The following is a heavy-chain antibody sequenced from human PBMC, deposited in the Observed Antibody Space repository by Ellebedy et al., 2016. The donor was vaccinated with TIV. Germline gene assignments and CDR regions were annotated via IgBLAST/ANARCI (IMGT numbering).Heavy chain of an antibody. D-gene: IGHD6-19*01. J-gene: IGHJ4*02. CDR2: ISGSGGST. Sequence: GESLKISCAASGFTFSSYAMSWVRQAPGKGLEWVSAISGSGGSTYYADSVKGRFTISRDNSKNTLYLQMNSLRAEDTAVYYCARVLSIAVAAFDYWGQGTLVTVSS. CDR1: GFTFSSYA. V-gene: IGHV3-23*01. CDR3: ARVLSIAVAAFDY.